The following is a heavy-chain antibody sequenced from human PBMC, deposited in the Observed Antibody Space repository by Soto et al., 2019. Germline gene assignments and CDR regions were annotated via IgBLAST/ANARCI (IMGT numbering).Heavy chain of an antibody. J-gene: IGHJ6*02. V-gene: IGHV4-30-4*01. CDR2: IYYSGST. D-gene: IGHD3-16*01. CDR3: GRDFGGLRPGDYYYYGMDV. CDR1: GGSISSGDYY. Sequence: QVQLQESGPGLVKPSQTLSLTCTVSGGSISSGDYYWRWIRQPPGKRLEWIGYIYYSGSTYYNPFHKRRVTITVDTSYNHFSLKLSAVTAADTAVYYCGRDFGGLRPGDYYYYGMDVWGQGTTVTVSS.